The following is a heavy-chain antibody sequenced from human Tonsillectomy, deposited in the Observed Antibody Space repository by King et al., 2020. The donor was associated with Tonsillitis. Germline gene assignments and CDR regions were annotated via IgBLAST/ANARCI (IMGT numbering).Heavy chain of an antibody. Sequence: VQLVESGGGLVQPGGSLRLSCAASGFTFSSYWMSWVRQAPGKGLEWVANIKQDGSEKYYVDSVKGRFTISRDNAKNSMYLQMNSLRAEDTAVYYGASVYSGSWSGYWGQGTLVTVSS. D-gene: IGHD1-26*01. V-gene: IGHV3-7*01. CDR3: ASVYSGSWSGY. CDR1: GFTFSSYW. J-gene: IGHJ4*02. CDR2: IKQDGSEK.